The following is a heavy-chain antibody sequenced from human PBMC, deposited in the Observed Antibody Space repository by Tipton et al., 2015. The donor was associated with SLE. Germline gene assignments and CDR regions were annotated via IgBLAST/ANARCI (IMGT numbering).Heavy chain of an antibody. V-gene: IGHV4-59*01. J-gene: IGHJ3*02. CDR3: ARMGGFFDAFDI. D-gene: IGHD1-26*01. CDR1: GGSISSDY. Sequence: TLSLTCSVSGGSISSDYWNWIRQPPGKGLEWIGFMYYSGDTNYNPSLKSRVTISVDKSKNQFSLKLSSVTAADTAVYYCARMGGFFDAFDIWGQGTVVTVSS. CDR2: MYYSGDT.